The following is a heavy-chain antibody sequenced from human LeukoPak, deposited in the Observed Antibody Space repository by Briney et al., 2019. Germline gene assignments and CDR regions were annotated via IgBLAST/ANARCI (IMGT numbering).Heavy chain of an antibody. CDR2: INHNENVN. D-gene: IGHD3-16*01. Sequence: GGSLRLSCAASRFTFSTYWMSWVRRAPGKGLEWVASINHNENVNYYVDSVKGRFTISRDNAKNSLYLQMSNLGAEDTAVYFCARGGGLDVWGQGATVTVSS. CDR1: RFTFSTYW. V-gene: IGHV3-7*03. J-gene: IGHJ6*02. CDR3: ARGGGLDV.